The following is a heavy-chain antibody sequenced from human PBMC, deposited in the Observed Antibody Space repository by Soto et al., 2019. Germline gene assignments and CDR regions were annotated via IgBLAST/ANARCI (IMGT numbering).Heavy chain of an antibody. Sequence: QVKLVQSGAEVKKPGASVKVSCKASGYTFTSYGISWVRQAPGQGLEWMGWISAYNGNTNYAQQLQGRVTMTTDTSTSTAYLELRSVGSDDTAVYYCARDCQQWLLSYYYDGMDVWGQGTTVTVSS. CDR3: ARDCQQWLLSYYYDGMDV. J-gene: IGHJ6*02. V-gene: IGHV1-18*04. CDR2: ISAYNGNT. CDR1: GYTFTSYG. D-gene: IGHD6-19*01.